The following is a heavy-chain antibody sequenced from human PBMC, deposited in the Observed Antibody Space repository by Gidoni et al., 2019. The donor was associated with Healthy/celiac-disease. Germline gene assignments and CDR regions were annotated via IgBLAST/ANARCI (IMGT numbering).Heavy chain of an antibody. D-gene: IGHD1-26*01. CDR1: GFTFSSYD. V-gene: IGHV3-13*01. J-gene: IGHJ2*01. CDR2: NVTAGDT. Sequence: EVQLVESGGGLVQPGGSLRLSCAASGFTFSSYDKHWVRQATGKGLEWVSVNVTAGDTYYPGSVKGRFTISRENAKNSLYLKMNSLRAGDTAVYYCARGHGGELLPRPYWYFDLWGRGTLVTVSS. CDR3: ARGHGGELLPRPYWYFDL.